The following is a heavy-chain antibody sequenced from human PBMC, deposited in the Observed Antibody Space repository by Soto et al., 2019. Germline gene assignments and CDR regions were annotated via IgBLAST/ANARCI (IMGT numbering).Heavy chain of an antibody. CDR2: IIPIFGTA. CDR1: GGTFSSYA. Sequence: ASVKVSCKASGGTFSSYAISWVRRAPGQGLEWMGGIIPIFGTANYAQKFQGRVTITADESTSTAYMELSSLRSEDTAVYYCARGPYDFWSGYHRKNYFDYWGQGTLVTVSS. J-gene: IGHJ4*02. D-gene: IGHD3-3*01. V-gene: IGHV1-69*13. CDR3: ARGPYDFWSGYHRKNYFDY.